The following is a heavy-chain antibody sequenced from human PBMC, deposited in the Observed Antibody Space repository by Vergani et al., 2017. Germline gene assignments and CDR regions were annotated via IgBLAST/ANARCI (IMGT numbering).Heavy chain of an antibody. J-gene: IGHJ5*02. Sequence: QVQLQQWGAGLLKPSETLSLTCTVSGGSISSGGYYWSWIRQHPGKGLEWIGYIYYSGSTYYNPSLKSRVTISVDTSKNQFSLKLSSVTAADTAVYYCARDRSGGDQEGGWFDPWGQGTLVTVSS. D-gene: IGHD2-21*02. CDR2: IYYSGST. CDR1: GGSISSGGYY. V-gene: IGHV4-31*03. CDR3: ARDRSGGDQEGGWFDP.